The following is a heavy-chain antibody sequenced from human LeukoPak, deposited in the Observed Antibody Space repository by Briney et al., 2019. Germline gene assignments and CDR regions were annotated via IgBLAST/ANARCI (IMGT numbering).Heavy chain of an antibody. J-gene: IGHJ3*02. CDR2: IYFIGSP. CDR3: ARERRINMVRGLMMGAFDI. CDR1: GGSISSYY. Sequence: SETLSLTCTVSGGSISSYYWSWIRQPPGKGLEWIGFIYFIGSPNYSPSLKSRVTISVDTSKNQFSLKLTSVSAADTAVYYCARERRINMVRGLMMGAFDIWGQGAIVTVSS. D-gene: IGHD3-10*01. V-gene: IGHV4-59*01.